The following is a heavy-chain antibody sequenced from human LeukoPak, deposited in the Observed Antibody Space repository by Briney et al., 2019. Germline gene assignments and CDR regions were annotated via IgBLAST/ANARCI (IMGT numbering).Heavy chain of an antibody. CDR1: GFTFSSYG. J-gene: IGHJ4*02. V-gene: IGHV3-23*01. Sequence: GGTLRLSCAASGFTFSSYGMNWVRQAPGKGLEWVSSISGSGDSTDYADSVKGRFTISRDNSKNTVYLQMNSLRAEDTAVYYCAKGLHHFDYWGQGTLVTVSS. CDR2: ISGSGDST. CDR3: AKGLHHFDY.